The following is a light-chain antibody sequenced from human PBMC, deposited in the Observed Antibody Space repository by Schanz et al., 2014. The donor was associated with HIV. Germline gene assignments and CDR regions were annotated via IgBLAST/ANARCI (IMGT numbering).Light chain of an antibody. CDR2: SNN. CDR3: AAWDDNLDGWV. J-gene: IGLJ3*02. CDR1: SSNIGSNT. V-gene: IGLV1-44*01. Sequence: HSVLTQPPSASGTPGQRVTISCSGSSSNIGSNTVNWYQQLPGTAPKLLMYSNNQRPSGVPDRFSGSKSGTSASLAISGLQSEDEADYYCAAWDDNLDGWVFGGGTKLTVL.